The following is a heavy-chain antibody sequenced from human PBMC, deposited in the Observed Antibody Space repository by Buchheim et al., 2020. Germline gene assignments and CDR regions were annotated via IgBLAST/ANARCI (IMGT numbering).Heavy chain of an antibody. Sequence: QVQLQQWGAGLLKPSETLSLTCDVSGGSFSGYYWSWIRQPPGKGLEWIGEINHSGSTNYNPSLKSRVTISVDTSKNQFSLKLSSVTAADTAVYYCARDVVYSSSWYRFYWFDPWGQGTL. D-gene: IGHD6-13*01. CDR1: GGSFSGYY. CDR2: INHSGST. V-gene: IGHV4-34*01. CDR3: ARDVVYSSSWYRFYWFDP. J-gene: IGHJ5*02.